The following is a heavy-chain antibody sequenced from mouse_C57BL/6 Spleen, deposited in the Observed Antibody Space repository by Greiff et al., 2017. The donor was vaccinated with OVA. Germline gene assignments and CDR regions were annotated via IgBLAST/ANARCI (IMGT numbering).Heavy chain of an antibody. J-gene: IGHJ2*01. CDR3: TDWDAGFDY. Sequence: EVKLEESGGGLVQPGGSMKLSCVASGFTFSNYWMNWVRQSPEKGLEWVAQIRLKSDNYATHYAESVKGRFTISRDDSKSSVYLQMNNVRAEDTGIYYCTDWDAGFDYWGQGTTLTVSS. CDR2: IRLKSDNYAT. D-gene: IGHD4-1*01. V-gene: IGHV6-3*01. CDR1: GFTFSNYW.